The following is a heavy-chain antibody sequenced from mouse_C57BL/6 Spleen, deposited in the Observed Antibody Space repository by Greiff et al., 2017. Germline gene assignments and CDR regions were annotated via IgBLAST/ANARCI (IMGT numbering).Heavy chain of an antibody. CDR3: ARDENYGNFYFDY. CDR2: FYPGSGSI. Sequence: VKLIESGAELAKPGASVKLSCQASGYTFPEYTIHWVKQRSGQGLEWIGWFYPGSGSITYNEKFKDETTLTADKSTSTVYMELSRLTSEDSAVYFCARDENYGNFYFDYWGQGTTLTVSS. J-gene: IGHJ2*01. CDR1: GYTFPEYT. D-gene: IGHD2-1*01. V-gene: IGHV1-62-2*01.